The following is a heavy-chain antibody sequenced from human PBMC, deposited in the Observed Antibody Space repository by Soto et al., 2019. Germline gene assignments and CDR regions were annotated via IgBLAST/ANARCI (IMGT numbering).Heavy chain of an antibody. V-gene: IGHV3-23*01. CDR3: AKDRGHVAAGTYCADY. CDR2: ISGSGGDT. J-gene: IGHJ4*02. D-gene: IGHD6-13*01. CDR1: GFSFSTNA. Sequence: EVQVSDSGGGLVQPGGSLRLSCAASGFSFSTNAMSWVRQAPGKGLEWVSAISGSGGDTYYAGSVKGRFTISRDNSRNTVYLQMNNLRAEDTPVYYCAKDRGHVAAGTYCADYWGQGTLVTVSS.